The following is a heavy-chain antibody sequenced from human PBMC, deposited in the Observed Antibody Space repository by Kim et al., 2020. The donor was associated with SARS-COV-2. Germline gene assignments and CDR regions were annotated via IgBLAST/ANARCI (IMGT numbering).Heavy chain of an antibody. CDR2: INHSGST. Sequence: SETLSLTCAVYGGSFSGYYWSWIRQPPGKGLEWIGEINHSGSTNYNPSLKSRVTISVDTSKNQFSLKLSSVTAADTAVYYCARGPTYYDFWSGYYRLDY. V-gene: IGHV4-34*01. CDR3: ARGPTYYDFWSGYYRLDY. J-gene: IGHJ4*01. CDR1: GGSFSGYY. D-gene: IGHD3-3*01.